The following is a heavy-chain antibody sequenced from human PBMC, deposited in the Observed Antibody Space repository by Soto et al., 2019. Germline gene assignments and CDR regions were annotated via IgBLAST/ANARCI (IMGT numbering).Heavy chain of an antibody. J-gene: IGHJ4*02. CDR2: FAPEVGKT. Sequence: QVQLVQSGAEVKKPGASVKVSCKVSGYTLTELSMHWVRQAPGKGLEWMGGFAPEVGKTIYAQKFQGRVTMTEDTATDTAYMEASSLRAEDTAVYDWAITAYGDYRNWGQGTLVTVSS. V-gene: IGHV1-24*01. CDR3: AITAYGDYRN. CDR1: GYTLTELS. D-gene: IGHD4-17*01.